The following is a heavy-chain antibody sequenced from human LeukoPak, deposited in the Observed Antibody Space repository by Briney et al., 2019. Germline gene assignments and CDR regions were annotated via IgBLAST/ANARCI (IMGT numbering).Heavy chain of an antibody. CDR1: GFTFSSYA. Sequence: GGSLPLSCAASGFTFSSYAMSWVRQAPGKGLEWFSAISGSGGSTYYADSVNGRFTISRDNAKTSLYLQMNSLRAEDTAVYYCARDQGLGLGYWGQGTLVTVSS. J-gene: IGHJ4*02. CDR3: ARDQGLGLGY. CDR2: ISGSGGST. D-gene: IGHD3/OR15-3a*01. V-gene: IGHV3-23*01.